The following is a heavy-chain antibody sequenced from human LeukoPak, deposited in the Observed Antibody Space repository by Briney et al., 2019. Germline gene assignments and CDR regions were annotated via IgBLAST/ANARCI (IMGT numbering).Heavy chain of an antibody. CDR2: ISAYNGNT. D-gene: IGHD1-26*01. CDR1: GYTFTSYG. J-gene: IGHJ4*02. V-gene: IGHV1-18*01. CDR3: AQYIVGATCNY. Sequence: ASVKVSCKASGYTFTSYGISRVRQAPGQGLEWMGWISAYNGNTNYAQKLQGRVTMTTDTSTSTAYMELRSLRSDDTAVYYCAQYIVGATCNYWGQGTLVTVSS.